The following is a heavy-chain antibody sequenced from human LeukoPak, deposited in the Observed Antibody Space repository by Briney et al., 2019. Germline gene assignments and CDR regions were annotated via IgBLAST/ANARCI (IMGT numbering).Heavy chain of an antibody. CDR2: IYTSGST. J-gene: IGHJ4*02. Sequence: SETLSLTCTVSGGSISSYYWSWIRQPAGRGLEWIGRIYTSGSTNYNPSLKSRVTMSVDTSKNQFSLKLSSVTAADTAVYYCARSPYLSGYVDYWGQGTLVTVSS. CDR3: ARSPYLSGYVDY. CDR1: GGSISSYY. D-gene: IGHD3-3*01. V-gene: IGHV4-4*07.